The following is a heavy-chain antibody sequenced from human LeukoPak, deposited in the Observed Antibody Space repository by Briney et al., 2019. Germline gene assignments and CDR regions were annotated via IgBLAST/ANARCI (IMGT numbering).Heavy chain of an antibody. D-gene: IGHD3-9*01. Sequence: ASVKVSCKASGYTFTGYYMHWVRQAPGQGLEWMGWINPNSGGTNYAQKFQGRVTMTRDTSISTAYMELSRLRSDDTAVYYCARGDSNPRYFDWISQSSSWVYWGQGTLVTVSS. CDR3: ARGDSNPRYFDWISQSSSWVY. CDR1: GYTFTGYY. V-gene: IGHV1-2*02. CDR2: INPNSGGT. J-gene: IGHJ4*02.